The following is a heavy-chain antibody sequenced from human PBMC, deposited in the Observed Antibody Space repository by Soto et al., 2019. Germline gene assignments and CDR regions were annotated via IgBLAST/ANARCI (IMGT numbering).Heavy chain of an antibody. J-gene: IGHJ6*03. CDR2: ISYGGST. Sequence: QVQLQESGPGLVKPSETLSLTCTVSGGSISSDHWSWIRQPPGKGLEWTGCISYGGSTNYNPSLKSRFTISVDTSKNQFSLKLSSVTAADTAVYYCARSYYDFWSGSLYYYMDVWGKGTTVTVSS. V-gene: IGHV4-59*01. CDR1: GGSISSDH. CDR3: ARSYYDFWSGSLYYYMDV. D-gene: IGHD3-3*01.